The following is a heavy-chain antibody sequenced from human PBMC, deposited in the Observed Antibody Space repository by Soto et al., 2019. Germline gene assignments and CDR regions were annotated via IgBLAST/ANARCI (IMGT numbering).Heavy chain of an antibody. CDR2: ISGSGGST. J-gene: IGHJ5*02. CDR3: AKAYYDFWSGYYH. Sequence: GGSLRLSCAASGFTFSSYAMSWVRQAPGKGLEWVSAISGSGGSTYYADSVKGRFTISRDNSKNTLYLQMNSLRAEDTAVYHCAKAYYDFWSGYYHWGQGTLVTVSS. CDR1: GFTFSSYA. D-gene: IGHD3-3*01. V-gene: IGHV3-23*01.